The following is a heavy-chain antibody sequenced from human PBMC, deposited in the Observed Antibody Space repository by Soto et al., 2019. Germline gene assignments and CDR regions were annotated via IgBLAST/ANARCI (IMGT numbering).Heavy chain of an antibody. CDR2: IFPSDSDT. CDR3: ARKGKSGYFNWFDP. J-gene: IGHJ5*02. V-gene: IGHV5-51*01. CDR1: GYKFTSSW. Sequence: GESLKISCRTSGYKFTSSWIAWVRQMPGKGLEWMGIIFPSDSDTRYSPSFQGQVTISADRSTSTVFLQWASLKASDTAVYFCARKGKSGYFNWFDPWGQGTLVTVS. D-gene: IGHD3-22*01.